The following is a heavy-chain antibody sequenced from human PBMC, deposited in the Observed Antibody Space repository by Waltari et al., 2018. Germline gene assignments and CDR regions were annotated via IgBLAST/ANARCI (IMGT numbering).Heavy chain of an antibody. CDR3: ARPVRISGNYGLDV. Sequence: EIQLVQSGGGLVQPGGSLRLSCAASGFNIDDYSLNWVRQAPGKGLEWVSYITGTSRTKFYADSVRGRFTISRDNAKNSPYLQMNSLRADDTAVYFCARPVRISGNYGLDVWGQGTTVIVSS. CDR2: ITGTSRTK. J-gene: IGHJ6*02. CDR1: GFNIDDYS. V-gene: IGHV3-48*01.